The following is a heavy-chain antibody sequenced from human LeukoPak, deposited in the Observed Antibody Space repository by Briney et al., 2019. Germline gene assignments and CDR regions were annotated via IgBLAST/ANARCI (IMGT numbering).Heavy chain of an antibody. D-gene: IGHD3-3*01. CDR1: GGSISSGDYY. Sequence: PSETLSLTCTLSGGSISSGDYYWSWIRQPPGKGLEWIGYIYYSGSTYYNPSLKSRVTISVDTSKNQFSLKLSSVTAADTAVYYCARAVDYDFWSGHDCNWFDPWGQGTLVTVSS. CDR2: IYYSGST. J-gene: IGHJ5*02. V-gene: IGHV4-30-4*08. CDR3: ARAVDYDFWSGHDCNWFDP.